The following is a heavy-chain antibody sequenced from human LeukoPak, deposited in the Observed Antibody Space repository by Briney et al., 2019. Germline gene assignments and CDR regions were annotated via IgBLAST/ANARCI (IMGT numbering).Heavy chain of an antibody. CDR2: ISNSGST. CDR3: GRDALVGYFSYYYMDV. Sequence: SETLSLTCIVSGGAITSHYWTWIRQSPVKGLEWIGDISNSGSTSYNPSLKSRVTISIATSKNQFSLKLSSVTAADTAVYYCGRDALVGYFSYYYMDVWGKGTTVTVSS. CDR1: GGAITSHY. V-gene: IGHV4-59*11. J-gene: IGHJ6*03. D-gene: IGHD2-15*01.